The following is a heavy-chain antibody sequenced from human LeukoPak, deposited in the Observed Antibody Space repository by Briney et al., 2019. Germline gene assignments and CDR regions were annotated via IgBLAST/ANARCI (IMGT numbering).Heavy chain of an antibody. J-gene: IGHJ4*02. CDR3: ARDYRRDGYNYIDY. CDR1: GGSFSGYY. D-gene: IGHD5-24*01. CDR2: INHSGST. Sequence: SETLSLTCAVYGGSFSGYYWSWIRQPPGKGLEWIGEINHSGSTNYNPSLKSRVTISVDTSKNQFSLKLSSVTAADTAVYYCARDYRRDGYNYIDYWGQGTLVTVSS. V-gene: IGHV4-34*01.